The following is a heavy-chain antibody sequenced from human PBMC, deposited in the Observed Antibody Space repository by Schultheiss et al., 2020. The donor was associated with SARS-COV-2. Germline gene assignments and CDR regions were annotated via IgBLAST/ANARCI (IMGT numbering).Heavy chain of an antibody. D-gene: IGHD4-23*01. CDR3: ARIGGNSPEDY. V-gene: IGHV1-2*02. CDR2: INPNSGGT. Sequence: ASVKVSCKASGYTFTGYYMHWVRQAPGQGLEWMGWINPNSGGTNYAQKFQGRITMTTDTSTSTAYMELRSLRSDDTAVYYCARIGGNSPEDYWGQGTLVTVSS. J-gene: IGHJ4*02. CDR1: GYTFTGYY.